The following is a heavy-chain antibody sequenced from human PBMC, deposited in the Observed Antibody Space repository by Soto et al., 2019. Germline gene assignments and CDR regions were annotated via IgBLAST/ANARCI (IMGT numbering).Heavy chain of an antibody. D-gene: IGHD3-9*01. CDR1: GFTVSSNY. CDR2: IYSGGST. V-gene: IGHV3-53*01. Sequence: GGSLRLSCAASGFTVSSNYMSWVRQAPGKGLEWVSVIYSGGSTYYADSVRGRFTISRDNSKNTLYLQMNSLRAEDTAVYYCARGVPVTNDILTGYYATYYYYYYMDVWGKGTTVTVSS. CDR3: ARGVPVTNDILTGYYATYYYYYYMDV. J-gene: IGHJ6*03.